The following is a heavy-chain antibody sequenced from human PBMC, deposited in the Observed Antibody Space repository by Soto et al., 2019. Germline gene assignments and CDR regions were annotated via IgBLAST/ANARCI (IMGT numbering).Heavy chain of an antibody. CDR1: GGTFSSYA. J-gene: IGHJ6*02. CDR3: AREGRGSSGWYLGAVATDYYGMDV. V-gene: IGHV1-69*01. Sequence: QVQLVQSGAEVKKPGSSVKVSCKASGGTFSSYAISWVRQAPGQGLEWMGGIIPIFGTANYAQKFQGRVTITADEATSTAYMERSSLRSEDTAVYYCAREGRGSSGWYLGAVATDYYGMDVWGQGTTVTVSS. CDR2: IIPIFGTA. D-gene: IGHD6-19*01.